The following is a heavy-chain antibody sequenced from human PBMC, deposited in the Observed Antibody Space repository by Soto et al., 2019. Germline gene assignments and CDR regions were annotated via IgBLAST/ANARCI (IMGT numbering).Heavy chain of an antibody. Sequence: SQTLSLTCAISGDSVSSNSAAWNWIRQSPSRGLEWLGRTYYRSKWYNDYAVSVKSRITINPDTSKNQFSLQLNSVTPEDTAVYYCAREGVGNDFWSGYYTQLIYYYGMDVWGQGTTVTVSS. J-gene: IGHJ6*02. D-gene: IGHD3-3*01. CDR1: GDSVSSNSAA. CDR3: AREGVGNDFWSGYYTQLIYYYGMDV. V-gene: IGHV6-1*01. CDR2: TYYRSKWYN.